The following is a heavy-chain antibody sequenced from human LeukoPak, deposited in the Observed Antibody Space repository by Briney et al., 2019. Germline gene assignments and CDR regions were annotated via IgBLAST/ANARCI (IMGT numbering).Heavy chain of an antibody. D-gene: IGHD1-26*01. Sequence: SETLSLTCTVSGGSISSYYWSWIRQPPGKGLEWIGYIYYSGSTNYNPSLKSRVTISVDTSKNQFSLKLSSVSAADTAVYYCARGMSGELLLDYWGQGTLVTVPS. CDR2: IYYSGST. CDR3: ARGMSGELLLDY. CDR1: GGSISSYY. J-gene: IGHJ4*02. V-gene: IGHV4-59*01.